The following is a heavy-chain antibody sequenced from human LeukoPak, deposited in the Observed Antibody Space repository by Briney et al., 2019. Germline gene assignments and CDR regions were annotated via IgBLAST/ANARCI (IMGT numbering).Heavy chain of an antibody. CDR3: AREGSYYDSSGYYSSFDY. Sequence: PGGSLRLSCAASGFTFSSYWMNWARQAPGKGLEWVANIKQDGSEKYYVDSVKGRFTISRDNAKNSLYLQMNSLRAEDTAVYYCAREGSYYDSSGYYSSFDYWGQGTLVTVSS. CDR2: IKQDGSEK. CDR1: GFTFSSYW. D-gene: IGHD3-22*01. J-gene: IGHJ4*02. V-gene: IGHV3-7*03.